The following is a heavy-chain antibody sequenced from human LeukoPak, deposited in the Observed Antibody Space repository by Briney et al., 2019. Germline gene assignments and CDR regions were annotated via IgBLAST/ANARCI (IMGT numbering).Heavy chain of an antibody. CDR3: ARDSQKSGWLDY. CDR1: GGSISSGSYY. D-gene: IGHD6-19*01. V-gene: IGHV4-61*02. Sequence: SETLSLTCTVSGGSISSGSYYWSWIRQPAGKGLEWIGRIYTSGSTNYNPSLKSRVTISVDTSKNQFSLKLSSVTAADTAVYYCARDSQKSGWLDYWVQGTLVTVSS. CDR2: IYTSGST. J-gene: IGHJ4*02.